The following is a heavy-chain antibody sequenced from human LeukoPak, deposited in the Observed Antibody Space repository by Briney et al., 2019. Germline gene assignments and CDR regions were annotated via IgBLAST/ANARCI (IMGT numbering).Heavy chain of an antibody. D-gene: IGHD3-10*01. Sequence: GGSLRLSCAASGFTFSSCAMSWVRQAPGKGLEWVSVIYSGGSTYYADSVKGRFTISRDNSKNTLYLQMNSLRAEDTAVYYCASPGGTYYYGSGSYYNDYWGQGTLVTVSS. CDR3: ASPGGTYYYGSGSYYNDY. V-gene: IGHV3-53*01. CDR2: IYSGGST. CDR1: GFTFSSCA. J-gene: IGHJ4*02.